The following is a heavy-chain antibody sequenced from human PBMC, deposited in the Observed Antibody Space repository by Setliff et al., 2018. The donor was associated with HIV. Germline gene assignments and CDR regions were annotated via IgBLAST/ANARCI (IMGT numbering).Heavy chain of an antibody. Sequence: GGSLRLSCAASGFTFSNYAMSWVRQAPGKGLEWVSAIYGSSGSTNYADSVKGRFTISRDSAKNSLYLQMNSLRAEDTAVYYCARGARDDSKSRGYFDYWGQGTLVTVSS. V-gene: IGHV3-23*01. CDR2: IYGSSGST. D-gene: IGHD5-18*01. CDR1: GFTFSNYA. J-gene: IGHJ4*02. CDR3: ARGARDDSKSRGYFDY.